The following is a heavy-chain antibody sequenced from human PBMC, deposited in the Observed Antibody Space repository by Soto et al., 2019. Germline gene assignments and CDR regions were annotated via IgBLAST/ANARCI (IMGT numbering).Heavy chain of an antibody. J-gene: IGHJ4*02. CDR2: ISNSGDFT. CDR3: ARALSGAGPRAQFGY. D-gene: IGHD3-10*01. Sequence: GGSLRLSCAASGFTFSNSAMSWVRQAPGKGLEWVSIISNSGDFTFYGDSVKGRFTISRDNSKNTLYLQMNTLRAEDTAVYYCARALSGAGPRAQFGYWGQGTLVTVSS. V-gene: IGHV3-23*01. CDR1: GFTFSNSA.